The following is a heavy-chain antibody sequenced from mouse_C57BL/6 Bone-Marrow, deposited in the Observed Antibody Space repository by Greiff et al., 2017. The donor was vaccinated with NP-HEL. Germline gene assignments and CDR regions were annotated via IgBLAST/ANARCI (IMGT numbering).Heavy chain of an antibody. V-gene: IGHV2-2*01. J-gene: IGHJ1*03. CDR1: GFSLTSYG. CDR3: AGIYYYGSSYWYFDV. CDR2: IWSGGST. D-gene: IGHD1-1*01. Sequence: QVQLKQSGPGLVQPSQSLSITCTVSGFSLTSYGVHWVRQSPGKGLEWLGVIWSGGSTDYNAAFISRLSISKDNSKSQVFFKMNSLQADDTAIYYCAGIYYYGSSYWYFDVWGTGTTVTVSS.